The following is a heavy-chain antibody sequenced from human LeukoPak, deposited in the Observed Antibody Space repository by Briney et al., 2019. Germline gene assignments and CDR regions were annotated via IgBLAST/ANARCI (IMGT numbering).Heavy chain of an antibody. J-gene: IGHJ4*02. D-gene: IGHD6-13*01. Sequence: GKSLRLSCAASGFTFSTSVMHWVRQAPGKGLEWVAFIRDDGTTKYYADSVRGRFTISRDNSKNTLYLQMNSLRAEDTAVYYCAKVLSSSWGYFGFWGQGTLVTVSS. CDR1: GFTFSTSV. V-gene: IGHV3-30*02. CDR2: IRDDGTTK. CDR3: AKVLSSSWGYFGF.